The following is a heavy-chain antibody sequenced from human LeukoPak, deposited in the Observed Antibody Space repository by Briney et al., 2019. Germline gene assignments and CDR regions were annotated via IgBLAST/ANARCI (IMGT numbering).Heavy chain of an antibody. V-gene: IGHV3-48*03. CDR1: AFTFGSYE. CDR3: AGTRMVRGVTFDY. Sequence: GGSLRLSCAASAFTFGSYEMNWVRQAPGKGLEWVSYISSSGSTRYYADSVKGRFTISRDNAKNSLYLQMNSLRAEDTAVYYCAGTRMVRGVTFDYWGQGTLVTVSS. J-gene: IGHJ4*02. D-gene: IGHD3-10*01. CDR2: ISSSGSTR.